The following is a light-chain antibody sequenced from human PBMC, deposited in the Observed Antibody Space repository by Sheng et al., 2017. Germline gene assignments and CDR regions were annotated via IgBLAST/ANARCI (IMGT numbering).Light chain of an antibody. J-gene: IGKJ5*01. Sequence: ETVLTQSPATLSLSPGESATLSCRASQSVTRKLMWYQQKPGQDPRLLIYDASNRATGTPARFSGSGSGTDFTLTISSLEPEDFAVYYCQQCDIWPPTFGQGTRLEIK. V-gene: IGKV3-11*01. CDR3: QQCDIWPPT. CDR2: DAS. CDR1: QSVTRK.